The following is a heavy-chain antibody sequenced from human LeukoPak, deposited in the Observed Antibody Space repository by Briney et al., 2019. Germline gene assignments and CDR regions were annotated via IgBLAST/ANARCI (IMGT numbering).Heavy chain of an antibody. CDR2: INHSGST. V-gene: IGHV4-34*01. Sequence: SETLSLTCTVYGGSFSGYYWSWIRQPPGKGLEWIGEINHSGSTNYNPSLKSRVTISVDTSKNQFSLKLSSVTAADTAVYYCARGRLLRFLEWFFDYWGQGTLVTVSS. D-gene: IGHD3-3*01. CDR3: ARGRLLRFLEWFFDY. CDR1: GGSFSGYY. J-gene: IGHJ4*02.